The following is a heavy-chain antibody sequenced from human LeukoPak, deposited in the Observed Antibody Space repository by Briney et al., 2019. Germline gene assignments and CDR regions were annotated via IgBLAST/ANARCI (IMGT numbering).Heavy chain of an antibody. Sequence: GGSLRLSCAASGFTPSSYGMLWVRQAPGKGLEWVAVISYDGSNKYYADSVKGRFTISRDNSKNTLYLQMNSLRAEDTAVYYCARASWAYSPFDSWGQGTLVTVSS. CDR1: GFTPSSYG. CDR2: ISYDGSNK. D-gene: IGHD2-21*01. V-gene: IGHV3-30*03. CDR3: ARASWAYSPFDS. J-gene: IGHJ4*02.